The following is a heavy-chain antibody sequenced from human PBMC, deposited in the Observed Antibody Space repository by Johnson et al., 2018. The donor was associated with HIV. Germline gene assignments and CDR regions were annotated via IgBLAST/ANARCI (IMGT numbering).Heavy chain of an antibody. CDR2: INWNGGST. Sequence: MQLVESGGGVVRPGWSLRLSCAASGFTFDDYGMSWVRQVPGKGLVWVSDINWNGGSTGYADSVKGRFTISRDNAKKSLYLQMNSRRAEDTALYYCARVVVVVATVRVGAFDIWGQGTMVTVSS. J-gene: IGHJ3*02. CDR1: GFTFDDYG. CDR3: ARVVVVVATVRVGAFDI. V-gene: IGHV3-20*04. D-gene: IGHD2-15*01.